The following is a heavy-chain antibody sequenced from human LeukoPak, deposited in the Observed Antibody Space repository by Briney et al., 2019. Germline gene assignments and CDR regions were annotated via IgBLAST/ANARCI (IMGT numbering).Heavy chain of an antibody. CDR3: ARDWFLVGY. CDR1: GFTFSSYW. CDR2: IKQDGSEK. J-gene: IGHJ1*01. V-gene: IGHV3-7*01. Sequence: GGSLRLSCAASGFTFSSYWMSWVRQAPGRGLEWVAIIKQDGSEKYYVDSVKGRFTISRDNAKTSLYLQMNSLRVEDTAVYYCARDWFLVGYWGQGTLVTVSS. D-gene: IGHD3-10*01.